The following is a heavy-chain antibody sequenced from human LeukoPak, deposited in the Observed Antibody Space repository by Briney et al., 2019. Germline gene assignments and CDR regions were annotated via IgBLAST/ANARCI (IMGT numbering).Heavy chain of an antibody. CDR2: IYYSGST. V-gene: IGHV4-39*07. J-gene: IGHJ6*03. CDR3: AREQGYCGGDCYPRPYYYYYYMDV. Sequence: SETLSLTCTVSGGSISSSSYYWGWIRQPPGKGLEWIGSIYYSGSTYYNPSLKSRVTISVDTSKNQFSLKLSSVTAADTAVYYCAREQGYCGGDCYPRPYYYYYYMDVWGKGTTVTVSS. D-gene: IGHD2-21*01. CDR1: GGSISSSSYY.